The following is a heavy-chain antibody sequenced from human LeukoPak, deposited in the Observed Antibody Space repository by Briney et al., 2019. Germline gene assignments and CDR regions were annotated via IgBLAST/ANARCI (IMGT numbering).Heavy chain of an antibody. CDR3: ARRSEFDNTHYHYFDY. CDR1: GGSIDSRSYY. D-gene: IGHD2-15*01. J-gene: IGHJ4*02. CDR2: IYHSGST. V-gene: IGHV4-39*01. Sequence: TSETLSLTCTVSGGSIDSRSYYWDWIRQAPGKGLEWIGTIYHSGSTEYNPSLKSRVAIFVDTSKNQFSLILHSVAAADTAVYYCARRSEFDNTHYHYFDYWGQGALVTVSS.